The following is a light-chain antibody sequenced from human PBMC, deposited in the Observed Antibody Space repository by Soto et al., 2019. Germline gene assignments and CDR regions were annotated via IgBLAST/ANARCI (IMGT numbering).Light chain of an antibody. CDR3: HQYNNWPPWK. CDR2: DAS. Sequence: ELVRTQSPVTRSVSPRERATLSCRPTQSVRSNLAWYQQKPGQAPRLLMYDASTRATGIPARFSGSGSGTEFTLTISSLQSEDFAVYYRHQYNNWPPWKFGQGTKWIS. CDR1: QSVRSN. V-gene: IGKV3-15*01. J-gene: IGKJ1*01.